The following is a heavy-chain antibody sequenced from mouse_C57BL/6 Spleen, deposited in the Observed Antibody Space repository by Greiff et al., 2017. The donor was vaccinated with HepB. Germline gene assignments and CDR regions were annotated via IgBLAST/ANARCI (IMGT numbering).Heavy chain of an antibody. V-gene: IGHV5-6*02. CDR3: ARHYYGSSYHWYFDV. CDR1: GFTFSSYG. CDR2: ISSGGSYT. D-gene: IGHD1-1*01. J-gene: IGHJ1*03. Sequence: GKLVESGGDLVKPGGSLKLSCAASGFTFSSYGMSWVRQTPDKRLEWVATISSGGSYTYYPDSVKGRFTISRDNAKNTLYLQMSSLKSEDTAMYYCARHYYGSSYHWYFDVWGTGTTVTVSS.